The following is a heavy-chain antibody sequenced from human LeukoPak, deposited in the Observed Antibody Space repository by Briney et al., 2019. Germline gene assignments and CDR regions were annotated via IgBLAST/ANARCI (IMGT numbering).Heavy chain of an antibody. CDR2: ISSGGNYI. V-gene: IGHV3-21*04. D-gene: IGHD2-15*01. Sequence: PGGSLRLSCAASGFTFRTYSINWVRQAPGKGLEWISSISSGGNYIDYADSVKGRITISRDNPKNSVFLQMNSLRAEDTAVYYCAKDFPPMIVVVVAVPMDVWGQGTTVTVSS. J-gene: IGHJ6*02. CDR1: GFTFRTYS. CDR3: AKDFPPMIVVVVAVPMDV.